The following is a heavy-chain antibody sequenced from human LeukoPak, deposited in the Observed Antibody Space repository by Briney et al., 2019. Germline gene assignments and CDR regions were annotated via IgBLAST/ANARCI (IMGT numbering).Heavy chain of an antibody. D-gene: IGHD4-17*01. CDR3: AKDQTTVTTYIPDYYFDY. J-gene: IGHJ4*02. CDR2: ISGSGGST. V-gene: IGHV3-23*01. CDR1: GFTFSSYA. Sequence: GGSLRLSCAASGFTFSSYAMSWVRQAPGKGLEWVSAISGSGGSTYYADSVKGRFTISGDNSKNTLYLQMNSLRAEDTAVYYCAKDQTTVTTYIPDYYFDYWGQGTLVTVSS.